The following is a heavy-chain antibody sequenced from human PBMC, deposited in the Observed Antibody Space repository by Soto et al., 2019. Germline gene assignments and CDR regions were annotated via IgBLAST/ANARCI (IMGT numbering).Heavy chain of an antibody. J-gene: IGHJ4*02. CDR1: GFTFSSYW. CDR2: ISGSGGST. CDR3: AKEAVSGWYYFDY. D-gene: IGHD6-19*01. Sequence: LRLSCAASGFTFSSYWMSWVRQAPGKGLEWVSTISGSGGSTYYADSLKGRFTISRDNSKNTLFLQMSSQRAEDTAVYYCAKEAVSGWYYFDYWGPGTLVTVSS. V-gene: IGHV3-23*01.